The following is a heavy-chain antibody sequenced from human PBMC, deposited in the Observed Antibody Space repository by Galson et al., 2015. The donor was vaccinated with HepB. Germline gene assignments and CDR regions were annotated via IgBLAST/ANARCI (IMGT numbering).Heavy chain of an antibody. CDR2: FDPEDGET. D-gene: IGHD3-22*01. CDR3: ATTNYYDSSGAFDY. V-gene: IGHV1-24*01. Sequence: SVKVSCKVSGYTLTELSMHWVRQAPGKGLEWMGGFDPEDGETIYAQKFQGRVTMTEDTSTDTAYMELSSLRSEDTAVYYCATTNYYDSSGAFDYWGQGTLVTVSS. J-gene: IGHJ4*02. CDR1: GYTLTELS.